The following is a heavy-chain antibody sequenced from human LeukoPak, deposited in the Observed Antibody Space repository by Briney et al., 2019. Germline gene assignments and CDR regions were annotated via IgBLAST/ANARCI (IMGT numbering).Heavy chain of an antibody. J-gene: IGHJ4*02. CDR3: ARVRWPGVPRAHCDY. D-gene: IGHD3-10*01. CDR2: INPNSGGT. Sequence: ASVRVSCGASGYTLTVYYMHWVPHAPGQGLEWVGWINPNSGGTNYAQKFQGRVTMTRDTSISTAYMELSRLRSDDTAVYYCARVRWPGVPRAHCDYWGQGTLVTVSS. V-gene: IGHV1-2*02. CDR1: GYTLTVYY.